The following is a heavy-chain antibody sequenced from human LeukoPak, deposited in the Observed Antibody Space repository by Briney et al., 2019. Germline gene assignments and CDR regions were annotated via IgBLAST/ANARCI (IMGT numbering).Heavy chain of an antibody. J-gene: IGHJ6*02. CDR1: GYTFTGYY. D-gene: IGHD2-2*02. CDR2: INPNSGGT. V-gene: IGHV1-2*02. CDR3: ARVGYCSSTSCYTYYNYGMDV. Sequence: ASVKVSCKASGYTFTGYYMHWVRQAPGQGLEWMGWINPNSGGTNYAQKFQGRVTMTRDTSISTAYMELSRLRSDDTAVYYCARVGYCSSTSCYTYYNYGMDVWGQGTTVTVSS.